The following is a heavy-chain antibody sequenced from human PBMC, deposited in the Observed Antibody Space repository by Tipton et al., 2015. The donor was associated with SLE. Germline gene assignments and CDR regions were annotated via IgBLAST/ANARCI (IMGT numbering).Heavy chain of an antibody. D-gene: IGHD6-13*01. CDR1: GYTFTSYY. Sequence: QVQLVQSGAEVKKPGASVKVSCETSGYTFTSYYLHWVRQAPGQGLEWMGMIDPHGGTTNYAQKFQGSVTVTRDTSTSTVYMELSSLASEDTAVYYCVREILLATGAKKSSLRNYFDYWGQGTLVTVSS. J-gene: IGHJ4*02. V-gene: IGHV1-46*01. CDR3: VREILLATGAKKSSLRNYFDY. CDR2: IDPHGGTT.